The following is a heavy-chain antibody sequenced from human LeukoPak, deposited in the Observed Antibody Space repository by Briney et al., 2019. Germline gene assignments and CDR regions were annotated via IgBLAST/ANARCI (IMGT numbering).Heavy chain of an antibody. J-gene: IGHJ4*02. CDR3: ARDLTVYRGNPLYYFDY. CDR1: GFTVSSNY. Sequence: GGSLRLSCAASGFTVSSNYMSWVRQAPGKGLEWVSVIYSGGSTYYADSVKGRFIISRDISKNTLYLQMNSLRADDTAVYYCARDLTVYRGNPLYYFDYWGQGTLVTVSS. V-gene: IGHV3-66*01. CDR2: IYSGGST. D-gene: IGHD4-23*01.